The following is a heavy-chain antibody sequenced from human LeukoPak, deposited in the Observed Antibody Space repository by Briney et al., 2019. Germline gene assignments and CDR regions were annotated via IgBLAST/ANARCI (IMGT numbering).Heavy chain of an antibody. Sequence: SVRVSCMASGGTFSSYAISWVRQAPGQGLEWMGGIIPIFGTANYAQTLQGRVTITAEKSTSTAYMELSSLRSEYTAVYYCARDTTYYYGSGSYDGFDYWGQGTLVTVSS. J-gene: IGHJ4*02. D-gene: IGHD3-10*01. V-gene: IGHV1-69*06. CDR3: ARDTTYYYGSGSYDGFDY. CDR2: IIPIFGTA. CDR1: GGTFSSYA.